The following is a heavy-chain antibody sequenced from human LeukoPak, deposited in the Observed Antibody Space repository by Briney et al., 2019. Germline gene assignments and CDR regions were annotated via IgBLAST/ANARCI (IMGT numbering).Heavy chain of an antibody. CDR3: AIDGLAPGSYYTNGMDV. CDR1: GFTVSSNY. Sequence: GGSLRLSCAASGFTVSSNYMSWVRQAPGKGLEWVSVIYSGGSTYYADSVKGRFTISRHNSKNTLYLQMNSLRAEDTAVYYCAIDGLAPGSYYTNGMDVWGQGTTVTVSS. V-gene: IGHV3-53*04. CDR2: IYSGGST. J-gene: IGHJ6*02. D-gene: IGHD3-10*01.